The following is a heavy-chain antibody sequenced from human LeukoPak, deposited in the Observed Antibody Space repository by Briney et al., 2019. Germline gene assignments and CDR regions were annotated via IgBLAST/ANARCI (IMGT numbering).Heavy chain of an antibody. J-gene: IGHJ3*02. V-gene: IGHV4-39*01. CDR2: VYYSGST. CDR1: GGSISSSSLY. D-gene: IGHD2-2*01. CDR3: ARNASSLGAGAFDI. Sequence: SDTLSLTCTVSGGSISSSSLYWDWIRQPPGKGLEWIGTVYYSGSTYYNPSLKSRVTISVDTSKNQFSLQLSSVTAADTAVYYCARNASSLGAGAFDIWGQGTMVTVSS.